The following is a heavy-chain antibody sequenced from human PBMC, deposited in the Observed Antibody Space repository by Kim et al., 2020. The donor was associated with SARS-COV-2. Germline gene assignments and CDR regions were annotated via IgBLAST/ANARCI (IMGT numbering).Heavy chain of an antibody. V-gene: IGHV4-61*01. D-gene: IGHD3-3*01. CDR3: ARAPNDFWSGYPYYFDY. Sequence: SETLSLTCTVSGGSVSSDSYFWSWIRQPPGKGLEWIGYIYYSGNTNYNPSLKSRVTMSVDTSKNQFSLKLRSVTAADTAVYYCARAPNDFWSGYPYYFDYWGQGTLVTVSS. CDR1: GGSVSSDSYF. CDR2: IYYSGNT. J-gene: IGHJ4*02.